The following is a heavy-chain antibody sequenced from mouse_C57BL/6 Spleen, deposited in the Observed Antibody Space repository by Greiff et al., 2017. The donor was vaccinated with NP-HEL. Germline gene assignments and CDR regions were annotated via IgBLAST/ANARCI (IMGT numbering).Heavy chain of an antibody. J-gene: IGHJ4*01. Sequence: VQLQQSGAELVRPGASVKLSCKASGYTFTDYYINWVKQRPGQGLEWIARIYPGSGNTYYNEKFKGKATLTAEKSSSTAYMQLSSLTSEDSAVYFCARGGDYEGYAMDYWGQGTSVTVSS. CDR3: ARGGDYEGYAMDY. CDR1: GYTFTDYY. D-gene: IGHD2-4*01. V-gene: IGHV1-76*01. CDR2: IYPGSGNT.